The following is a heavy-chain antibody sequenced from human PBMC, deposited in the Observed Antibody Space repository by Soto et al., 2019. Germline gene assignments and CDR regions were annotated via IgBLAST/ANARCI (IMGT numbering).Heavy chain of an antibody. Sequence: EVQLVESGGGLVKPGGSLRLSCAASGFTFSSYSMNWVRQAPGKGLEWVSSISSSSSYIYYADSVKGRFTISRDNAKNSLYLQMNSLRAEDTAVYYCARDPYCSGGSCYHDAFEIWGQGTMVTVSS. CDR2: ISSSSSYI. CDR3: ARDPYCSGGSCYHDAFEI. V-gene: IGHV3-21*01. D-gene: IGHD2-15*01. J-gene: IGHJ3*02. CDR1: GFTFSSYS.